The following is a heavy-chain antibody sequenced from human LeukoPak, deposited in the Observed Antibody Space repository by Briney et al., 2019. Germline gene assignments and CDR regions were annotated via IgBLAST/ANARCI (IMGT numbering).Heavy chain of an antibody. V-gene: IGHV3-33*01. CDR3: ARDRLGTPDY. J-gene: IGHJ4*02. D-gene: IGHD3-16*01. CDR1: GFSFSTHG. Sequence: GGSLRLSCAASGFSFSTHGMHWVRQAPGKGLEWLTAIWSDGTNKYYVDSVKGRFTISRDNSKNTLYLQMNTLRVEDTALYYCARDRLGTPDYWGQGTLVTVSP. CDR2: IWSDGTNK.